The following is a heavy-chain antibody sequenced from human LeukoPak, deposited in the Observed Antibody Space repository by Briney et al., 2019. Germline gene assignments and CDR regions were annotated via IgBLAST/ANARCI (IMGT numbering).Heavy chain of an antibody. V-gene: IGHV1-69*01. CDR3: ARGRGACSGSYCDAFDI. D-gene: IGHD1-26*01. Sequence: SVKVSCKASGGTFSSYAISWVRQAPGQGLEWMGGIIPIFGTANYAQKFQGRVTITADESTSTAYMELSSLRFEDTAVYYCARGRGACSGSYCDAFDIWGQGTMVTVSS. CDR2: IIPIFGTA. CDR1: GGTFSSYA. J-gene: IGHJ3*02.